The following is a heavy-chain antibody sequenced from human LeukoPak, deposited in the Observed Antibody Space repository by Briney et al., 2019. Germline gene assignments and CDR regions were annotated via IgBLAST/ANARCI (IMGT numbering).Heavy chain of an antibody. D-gene: IGHD3-3*01. CDR3: ARLYYDFWSGLPYYFDY. CDR1: GGSISSYY. CDR2: IYYSGST. Sequence: ETLSLTCTVSGGSISSYYWSWIRQPPGKGLEWIGYIYYSGSTNYNPSLKSRVTISVDTSKNQFSLKLSSVTAADTAVYYCARLYYDFWSGLPYYFDYWGQGTLVTVSS. V-gene: IGHV4-59*08. J-gene: IGHJ4*02.